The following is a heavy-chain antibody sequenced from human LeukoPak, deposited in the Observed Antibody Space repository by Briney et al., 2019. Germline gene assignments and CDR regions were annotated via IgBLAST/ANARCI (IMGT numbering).Heavy chain of an antibody. CDR2: ISSSSSYI. Sequence: GGSLRLSCAASGFTFSSYSMNWVRQAPGKGLEWVSSISSSSSYIYYADSVKGRFTIPRDNAKNSLYLQMNSLRAEDTAVYYCARGGIAAAGKNQFWGQGTLVTVSS. CDR3: ARGGIAAAGKNQF. V-gene: IGHV3-21*01. CDR1: GFTFSSYS. D-gene: IGHD6-13*01. J-gene: IGHJ4*02.